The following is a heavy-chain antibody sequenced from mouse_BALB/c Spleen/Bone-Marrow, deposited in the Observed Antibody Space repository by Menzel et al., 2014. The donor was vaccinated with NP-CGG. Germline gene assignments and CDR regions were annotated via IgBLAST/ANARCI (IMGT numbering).Heavy chain of an antibody. V-gene: IGHV5-6-4*01. Sequence: EVHLVESGGGLVKPGGSLKLSCAASGFTFSSYTMSWVRQTPEERLEWVATITSGGSYTYYPDSVKGRFTISRDNAKNTLYLQMSSLKSEDTAMYYCTRDNGPFDYWGQGTTLTVSS. J-gene: IGHJ2*01. CDR1: GFTFSSYT. CDR3: TRDNGPFDY. D-gene: IGHD1-2*01. CDR2: ITSGGSYT.